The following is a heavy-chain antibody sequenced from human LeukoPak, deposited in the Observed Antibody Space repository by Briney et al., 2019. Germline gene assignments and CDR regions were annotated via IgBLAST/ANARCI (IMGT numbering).Heavy chain of an antibody. V-gene: IGHV3-48*03. D-gene: IGHD1-14*01. J-gene: IGHJ4*02. Sequence: GGSLRLSCAASGFTFSSYEMNWVRQAPGKGLEWVSYISGGGGTIFYADSVKGRFTDSRDNAKNSLYLQMNSLRAEDTAAYYCGKDYFDYWGQGTLVTVSS. CDR2: ISGGGGTI. CDR1: GFTFSSYE. CDR3: GKDYFDY.